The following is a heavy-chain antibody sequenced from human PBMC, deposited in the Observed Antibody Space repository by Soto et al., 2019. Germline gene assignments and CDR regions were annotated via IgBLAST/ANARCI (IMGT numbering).Heavy chain of an antibody. V-gene: IGHV3-21*01. CDR2: ISSSSSYI. D-gene: IGHD3-22*01. Sequence: EVQLVESGGGLVKPGGSLRLSCAASGFTFSSYSMNWVRQAPGKGLEWVSSISSSSSYIYYADSVKGRFTIYRDNAKNSLYLQMNSLRAEDTAVYYCARDDEYYYDSSGYYYLGYFDYWGQGTLVTVSS. CDR3: ARDDEYYYDSSGYYYLGYFDY. CDR1: GFTFSSYS. J-gene: IGHJ4*02.